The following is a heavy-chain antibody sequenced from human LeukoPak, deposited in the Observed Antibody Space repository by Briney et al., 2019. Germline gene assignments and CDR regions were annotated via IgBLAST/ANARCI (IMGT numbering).Heavy chain of an antibody. CDR2: IKSKTDGGTA. CDR1: GFTFGNSA. CDR3: TKYYYDSSGYLYYFDY. D-gene: IGHD3-22*01. J-gene: IGHJ4*02. V-gene: IGHV3-15*01. Sequence: GGSLRLSCAASGFTFGNSAMTWVRQAPGKGLEWVGRIKSKTDGGTADYAAPVKGRFAISRDDSKNTLYLQMNSLKTEDTAVYYCTKYYYDSSGYLYYFDYWGQGTLVTVSS.